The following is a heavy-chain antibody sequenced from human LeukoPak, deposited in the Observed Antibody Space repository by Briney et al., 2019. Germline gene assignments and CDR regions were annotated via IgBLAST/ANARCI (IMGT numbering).Heavy chain of an antibody. D-gene: IGHD2-15*01. CDR2: IWYDGSNK. CDR1: GFTFSSYG. J-gene: IGHJ4*02. V-gene: IGHV3-33*01. Sequence: PGGSLRLSCAASGFTFSSYGMHWVRQAPGKGLEWVAVIWYDGSNKYYADSVKGRFTISRDNSKNTLYLQMNSLRAEDMAVYYCARGNGVVVVAATFDYWGQGTLVTVSS. CDR3: ARGNGVVVVAATFDY.